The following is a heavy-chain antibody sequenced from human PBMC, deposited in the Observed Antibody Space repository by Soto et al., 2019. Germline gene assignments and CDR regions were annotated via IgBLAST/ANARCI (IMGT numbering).Heavy chain of an antibody. CDR2: IKQDESEK. CDR3: ARDRVPRSGLNCFFDI. Sequence: GGSLRLSCEPCGMTISRYWMSWVLQAPRKEREWVANIKQDESEKCYVDSVRGRFTISRENGKTSLYLQMNSLRVEDTAVYYCARDRVPRSGLNCFFDIWGQGA. D-gene: IGHD3-3*01. V-gene: IGHV3-7*01. CDR1: GMTISRYW. J-gene: IGHJ4*02.